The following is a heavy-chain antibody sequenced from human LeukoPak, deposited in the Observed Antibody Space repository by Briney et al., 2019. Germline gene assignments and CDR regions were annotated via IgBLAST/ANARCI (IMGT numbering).Heavy chain of an antibody. CDR3: AREGHTYGSDY. Sequence: GGSLRLSCAASGFTFSDDYMSWIRQAPGKGLEWLSYVSQSGGTIYYADSVRGRFTVSRDNGKNSLFLQMNSLRAEDTAMYYCAREGHTYGSDYWGQGTLVTVSS. D-gene: IGHD3-10*01. CDR1: GFTFSDDY. J-gene: IGHJ4*02. V-gene: IGHV3-11*01. CDR2: VSQSGGTI.